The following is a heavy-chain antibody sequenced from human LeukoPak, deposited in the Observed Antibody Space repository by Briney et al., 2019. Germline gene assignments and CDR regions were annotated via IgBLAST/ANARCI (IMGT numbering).Heavy chain of an antibody. V-gene: IGHV4-39*01. J-gene: IGHJ4*02. Sequence: PSETLSLTCTVSGGSISSSSYYWGWIRQPPGKGLEWIGSIYYSGSTYYNPSLKSRVTISVDTSKNQFSLKLSSVTAADTAVYYCARPYYYDSSGQNWGQGTLVTVSS. CDR2: IYYSGST. CDR3: ARPYYYDSSGQN. CDR1: GGSISSSSYY. D-gene: IGHD3-22*01.